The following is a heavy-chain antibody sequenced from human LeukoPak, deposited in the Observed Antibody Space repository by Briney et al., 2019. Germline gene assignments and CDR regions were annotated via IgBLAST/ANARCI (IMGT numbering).Heavy chain of an antibody. V-gene: IGHV3-23*01. J-gene: IGHJ4*02. D-gene: IGHD3-3*01. CDR2: ISGRGGST. CDR1: GFTFSSHA. Sequence: GGXLRLSCVASGFTFSSHAMAWVRQAPGKGLEWVSAISGRGGSTYYADSVKGRFTISRDNSKNTLYLQMNSLRAEDTALYYCARDPGVVAFHYFDFWGQGTLVTVSS. CDR3: ARDPGVVAFHYFDF.